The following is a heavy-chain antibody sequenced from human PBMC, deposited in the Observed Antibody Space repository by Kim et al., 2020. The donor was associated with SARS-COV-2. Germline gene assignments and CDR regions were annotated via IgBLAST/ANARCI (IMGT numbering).Heavy chain of an antibody. V-gene: IGHV4-39*01. CDR2: IYYSGST. Sequence: SETLSLTCTVSGGSISSSSYYWGWIRQPPGKGLEWIGSIYYSGSTYYNPSLKSRVTISVDTSKNQFSLKLSSVTAADTAVYYCARVEISRFSTRGGAFDIWGQGTMVTVSS. J-gene: IGHJ3*02. CDR3: ARVEISRFSTRGGAFDI. D-gene: IGHD3-3*01. CDR1: GGSISSSSYY.